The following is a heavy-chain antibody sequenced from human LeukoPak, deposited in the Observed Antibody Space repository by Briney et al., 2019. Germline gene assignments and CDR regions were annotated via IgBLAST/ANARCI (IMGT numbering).Heavy chain of an antibody. CDR2: IYYRGST. CDR1: GGSISSYY. CDR3: ARDAPQYYYDSSGYYYPHAFDI. V-gene: IGHV4-59*01. D-gene: IGHD3-22*01. J-gene: IGHJ3*02. Sequence: SETLSLTCIVSGGSISSYYWSWMRQPPGRGREGIGYIYYRGSTNYNPSLKSRVTISVDTSKNQCSLKLSSVTAANTAVYYCARDAPQYYYDSSGYYYPHAFDIWGQGTMVTVSS.